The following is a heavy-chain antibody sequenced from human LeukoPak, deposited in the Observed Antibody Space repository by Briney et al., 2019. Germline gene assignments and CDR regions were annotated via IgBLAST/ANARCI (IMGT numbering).Heavy chain of an antibody. J-gene: IGHJ3*02. CDR3: AREVDILTVTYAFDI. V-gene: IGHV1-69*06. D-gene: IGHD3-9*01. Sequence: GASVKVSCKTSGGTSSSYAITWVRQTPGQGLEWMGGIIPIFGTTNYAQKFQDRVTITADKSTSTAYMKLSSLRSEDTAVYYCAREVDILTVTYAFDIWGQGTMVTVSS. CDR2: IIPIFGTT. CDR1: GGTSSSYA.